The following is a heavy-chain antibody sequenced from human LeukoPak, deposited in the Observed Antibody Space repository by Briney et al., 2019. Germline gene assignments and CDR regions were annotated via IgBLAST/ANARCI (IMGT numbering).Heavy chain of an antibody. D-gene: IGHD3-16*01. CDR1: GGSISDSNW. CDR3: VTVGDLNSDAFAI. J-gene: IGHJ3*02. CDR2: IYHSGST. V-gene: IGHV4-4*02. Sequence: PSETLSLTCVVSGGSISDSNWWSWVRQPPGKGLEWIGEIYHSGSTNYNPSLKSRVTISVDKSKNHLSLNLISVNAADTAVYYCVTVGDLNSDAFAIWGEGAMVTVSS.